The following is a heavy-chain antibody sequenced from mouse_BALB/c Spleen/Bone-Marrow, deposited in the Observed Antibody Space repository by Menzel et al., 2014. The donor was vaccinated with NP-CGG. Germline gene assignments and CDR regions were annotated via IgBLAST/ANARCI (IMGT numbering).Heavy chain of an antibody. CDR3: AAYYRYLAWFAY. Sequence: VQLQQSGAEFVKPGASVKLSCTASGFNIXDTYMHWVKQRPEQGLEWIGRIDPANGNTKYDPKFQGKATITADTSSNTAYLQLSSLTSEDTAVYYCAAYYRYLAWFAYWGQGTLVTVSA. V-gene: IGHV14-3*02. CDR1: GFNIXDTY. CDR2: IDPANGNT. D-gene: IGHD2-14*01. J-gene: IGHJ3*01.